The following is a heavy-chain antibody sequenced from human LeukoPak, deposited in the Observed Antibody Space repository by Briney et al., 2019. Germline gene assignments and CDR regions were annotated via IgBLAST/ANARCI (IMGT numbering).Heavy chain of an antibody. J-gene: IGHJ4*02. Sequence: GGSLRLSCAASGFTFSNYWMTWVRQAPGKGLEWVANKKQDGSEKYYVDSVRGRFTISRDNAKNSLYLQMNSMRAEDTAVYYCARAMDYGAHFDYWGQGTLVTVSS. V-gene: IGHV3-7*01. CDR3: ARAMDYGAHFDY. CDR1: GFTFSNYW. CDR2: KKQDGSEK. D-gene: IGHD4-17*01.